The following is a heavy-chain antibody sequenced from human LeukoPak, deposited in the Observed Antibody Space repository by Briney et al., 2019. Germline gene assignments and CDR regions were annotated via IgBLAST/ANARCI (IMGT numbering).Heavy chain of an antibody. V-gene: IGHV1-69*13. CDR3: ARDYYGSGSFVAFDI. Sequence: SVKVSCKASGGTFSSYAISWVRQAPGQGLEWMGGIIPIFGTANYAQKFQGRVTITADESTSTAYMELSSLRSEDTAVYYCARDYYGSGSFVAFDIWGQGAMVTVSS. CDR1: GGTFSSYA. CDR2: IIPIFGTA. D-gene: IGHD3-10*01. J-gene: IGHJ3*02.